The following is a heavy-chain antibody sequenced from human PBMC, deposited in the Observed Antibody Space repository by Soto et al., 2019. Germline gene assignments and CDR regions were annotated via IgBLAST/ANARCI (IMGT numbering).Heavy chain of an antibody. J-gene: IGHJ6*02. CDR2: IRSKAYGGTT. CDR3: TRVPNYYDSSGGMDV. D-gene: IGHD3-22*01. Sequence: PGGSLRLSCTASGFTFGDYAMSWVRQAPGKGLEWVGFIRSKAYGGTTEYAASVKGRFTISRDDSKSIAYLQMNSLKTEDTAVYYCTRVPNYYDSSGGMDVWGQGTTVTVS. V-gene: IGHV3-49*04. CDR1: GFTFGDYA.